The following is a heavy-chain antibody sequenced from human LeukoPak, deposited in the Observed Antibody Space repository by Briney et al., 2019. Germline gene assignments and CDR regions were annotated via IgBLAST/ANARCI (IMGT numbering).Heavy chain of an antibody. J-gene: IGHJ6*02. CDR3: ARRLMVYARVYGMDV. CDR1: GYTFTSYG. Sequence: ASVKVSCKASGYTFTSYGISWVRQAPGQGLEWMGWISAYNGNTNYAQKLQGRVTMTTDTSTSIAYMELRSLRSDDTAAYYCARRLMVYARVYGMDVWGQGTTVTVSS. D-gene: IGHD2-8*01. V-gene: IGHV1-18*01. CDR2: ISAYNGNT.